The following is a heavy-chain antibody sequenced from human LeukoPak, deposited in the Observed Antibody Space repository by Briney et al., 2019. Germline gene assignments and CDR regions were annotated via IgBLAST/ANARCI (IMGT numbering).Heavy chain of an antibody. CDR1: GFTFSDHY. Sequence: GGSLRLSCTASGFTFSDHYMDWVRQAPGKGLEWVARIREKPHSYSTEYAASVKGRFTISGDDSKNSLYLQMRSLKTEDTAVYYCARGFRYGSNWGFDYWGQGTLVTVSS. J-gene: IGHJ4*02. CDR2: IREKPHSYST. V-gene: IGHV3-72*01. CDR3: ARGFRYGSNWGFDY. D-gene: IGHD5-24*01.